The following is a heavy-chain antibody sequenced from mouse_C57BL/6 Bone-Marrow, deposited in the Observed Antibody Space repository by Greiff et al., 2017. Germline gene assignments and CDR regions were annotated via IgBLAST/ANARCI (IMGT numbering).Heavy chain of an antibody. CDR2: INPGSGGT. J-gene: IGHJ1*03. Sequence: VQLQQSGAELVRPGTSVKVSCKASGYAFTNYLIEWVKQRPGQGLEWIGVINPGSGGTNYNEKFKGKATLTADKSSSTAYMQLSSLTSEDSAVYFCAREYYGSSSLGYFDVWGTGTTVTVSS. CDR1: GYAFTNYL. D-gene: IGHD1-1*01. CDR3: AREYYGSSSLGYFDV. V-gene: IGHV1-54*01.